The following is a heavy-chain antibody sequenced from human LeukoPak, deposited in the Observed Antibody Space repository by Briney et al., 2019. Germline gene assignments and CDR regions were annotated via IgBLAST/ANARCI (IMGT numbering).Heavy chain of an antibody. V-gene: IGHV1-2*02. J-gene: IGHJ5*02. Sequence: GASVKVSCKASGYTFTGYYMHWVRQAPGQGLEWMGWINPNSGGTNYAQKFQGRVTMTRDTSISTAYMELSRLRSDDTAVYYCARDSGTTGEVKFDPWGPGSLVTVSS. CDR2: INPNSGGT. CDR1: GYTFTGYY. D-gene: IGHD3-10*01. CDR3: ARDSGTTGEVKFDP.